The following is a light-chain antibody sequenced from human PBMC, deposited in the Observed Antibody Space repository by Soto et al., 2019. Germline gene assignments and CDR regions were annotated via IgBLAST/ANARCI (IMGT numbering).Light chain of an antibody. CDR1: HSISNY. J-gene: IGKJ4*01. V-gene: IGKV1-39*01. CDR3: QESNRFPLT. CDR2: GAS. Sequence: DIQMTQSPSSLSASVGDRVTITCRASHSISNYLNWYQQKLGKAPKLLIYGASSLQSGVPSRFSGSGSGTDVTLIISSRQPEDSATYYCQESNRFPLTFGGGTKLEIK.